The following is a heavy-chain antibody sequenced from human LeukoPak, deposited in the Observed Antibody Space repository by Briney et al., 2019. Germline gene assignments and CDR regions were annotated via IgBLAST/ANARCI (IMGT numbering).Heavy chain of an antibody. J-gene: IGHJ3*02. D-gene: IGHD6-6*01. V-gene: IGHV4-34*01. CDR2: TNEKRKST. CDR3: VRELSTSSTAFGM. Sequence: PSETLSLTCAVYGGSLGDYYWSWIRLPPGKGLEWIGETNEKRKSTNYNPSLKSRVTISVDTSKNQFSLKLTSVTAADTALYYCVRELSTSSTAFGMWGQGTKVTVSS. CDR1: GGSLGDYY.